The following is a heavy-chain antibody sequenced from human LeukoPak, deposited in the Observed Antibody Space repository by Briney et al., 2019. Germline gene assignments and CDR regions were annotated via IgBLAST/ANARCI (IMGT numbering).Heavy chain of an antibody. CDR3: ARKLGTFGVVSHWFDP. V-gene: IGHV4-39*01. J-gene: IGHJ5*02. CDR1: GGSISSSSYY. D-gene: IGHD3-3*01. Sequence: SETLSLTCTVSGGSISSSSYYWGWIRQPPGKGLEWIGSIYYSGSTYYNPSLKSRVTISADTSKNQFSLKLSSVTAADTAVYYCARKLGTFGVVSHWFDPWGQGTLVTVSS. CDR2: IYYSGST.